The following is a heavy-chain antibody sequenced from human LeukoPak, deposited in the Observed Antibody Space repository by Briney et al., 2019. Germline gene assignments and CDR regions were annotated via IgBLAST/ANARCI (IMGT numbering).Heavy chain of an antibody. CDR3: ARDRTFSSSWPQTFDY. CDR1: RFTFNTYN. Sequence: GGSLRLSCAASRFTFNTYNMNWVRQAPGKGLEWVSYISSSSTIYYADSVKDRFTISRDNAKNSLFLQMNSLRAEDTAVYYCARDRTFSSSWPQTFDYWGRGTPVTVSS. CDR2: ISSSSTI. D-gene: IGHD6-13*01. J-gene: IGHJ4*02. V-gene: IGHV3-48*04.